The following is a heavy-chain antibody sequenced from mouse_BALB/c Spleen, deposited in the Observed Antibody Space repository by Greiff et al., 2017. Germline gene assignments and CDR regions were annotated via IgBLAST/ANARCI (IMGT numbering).Heavy chain of an antibody. CDR2: INPSSGYT. Sequence: VQLQESGAELARPGASVKMSCKASGYTFTSYTMHWVKQRPGQGLEWIGYINPSSGYTNYNQKFKDKATLTADKSSSTAYMQLSSLTSEDSAVYYCARGVRLNYFDYWGQGTTLTVSS. CDR1: GYTFTSYT. CDR3: ARGVRLNYFDY. V-gene: IGHV1-4*01. J-gene: IGHJ2*01. D-gene: IGHD1-2*01.